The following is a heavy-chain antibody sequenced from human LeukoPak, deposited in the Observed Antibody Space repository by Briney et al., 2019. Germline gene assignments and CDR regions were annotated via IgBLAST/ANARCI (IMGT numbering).Heavy chain of an antibody. CDR1: GVTFSSYA. J-gene: IGHJ4*02. CDR3: AKGARWELPLDY. D-gene: IGHD1-26*01. Sequence: AGGSLRLSCAASGVTFSSYAMSWVRQAPRKGRGWVSAISGSGGRTYYADSVKGRFTISRDNSMDTLYLQMNSLRADDTAVYYCAKGARWELPLDYWGQGTLVTVSS. V-gene: IGHV3-23*01. CDR2: ISGSGGRT.